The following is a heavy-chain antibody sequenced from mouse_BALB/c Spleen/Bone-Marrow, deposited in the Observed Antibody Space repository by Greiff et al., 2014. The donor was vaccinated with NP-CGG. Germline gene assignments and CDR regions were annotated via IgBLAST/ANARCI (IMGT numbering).Heavy chain of an antibody. CDR1: GYTFTDYT. J-gene: IGHJ3*01. CDR2: INPNIGGT. Sequence: EVHLVESGPELVKPGASVKISCKTSGYTFTDYTIHWVKQSPGKSLEWIGNINPNIGGTTYNQKFKGEATLTLDKSSRTAYMELRSLTSEDSAVYYCARGRFAYWGQGTLVTVSA. V-gene: IGHV1-22*01. CDR3: ARGRFAY.